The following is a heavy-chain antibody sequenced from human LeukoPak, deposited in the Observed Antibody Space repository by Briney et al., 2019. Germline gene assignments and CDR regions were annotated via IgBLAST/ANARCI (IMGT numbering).Heavy chain of an antibody. CDR3: AREVRRWELLY. J-gene: IGHJ4*02. CDR1: GYTFTSYG. V-gene: IGHV1-69*13. CDR2: IIPIFGTA. D-gene: IGHD1-26*01. Sequence: GASVKVSCKASGYTFTSYGISWVRQAPGQGLEWMGGIIPIFGTANYAQKFQGRVTITADESTSTAYMELSSLRSEDTAVYYCAREVRRWELLYWGQGTLVTVSS.